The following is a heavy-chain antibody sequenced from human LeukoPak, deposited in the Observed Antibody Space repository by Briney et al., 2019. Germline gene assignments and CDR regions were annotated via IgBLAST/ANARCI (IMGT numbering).Heavy chain of an antibody. V-gene: IGHV4-59*01. D-gene: IGHD2-2*01. Sequence: SETLSLTCTVSNGSINNYYWSWIQQPPGKGLEWIGCFYYGGSTTYNPSLKNRVTISVDPSNNQFSLKVNSMTTADTAVYYCARESVPATGGFDYWGQGTLVTVSS. CDR3: ARESVPATGGFDY. J-gene: IGHJ4*02. CDR2: FYYGGST. CDR1: NGSINNYY.